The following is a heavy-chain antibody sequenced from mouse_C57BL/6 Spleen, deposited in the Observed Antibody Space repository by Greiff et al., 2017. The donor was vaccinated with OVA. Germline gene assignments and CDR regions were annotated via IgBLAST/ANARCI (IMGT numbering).Heavy chain of an antibody. CDR1: GYTFTDYE. D-gene: IGHD1-1*01. CDR2: LDPETGGT. J-gene: IGHJ4*01. CDR3: TRKVDYYGSSSYYYAMDY. Sequence: QVQLKQSGAELVRPGASVTLSCKASGYTFTDYEMHWVKQTPVHGLEWIGALDPETGGTAYNQKFKGKAILTADKSSSTAYMELRSLTSEDSAVYYCTRKVDYYGSSSYYYAMDYWGQGTSVTVSS. V-gene: IGHV1-15*01.